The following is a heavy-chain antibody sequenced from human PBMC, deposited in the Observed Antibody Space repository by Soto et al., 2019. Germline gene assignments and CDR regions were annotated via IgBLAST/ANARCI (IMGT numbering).Heavy chain of an antibody. V-gene: IGHV3-23*01. CDR2: ISGSGGST. CDR1: GFTFSSYA. Sequence: GGSLRLSCAASGFTFSSYAMSWVRQAPGKGLEWVSAISGSGGSTYYADSVKGRFTISRDNSKNTLYLQMNSLRAEDTAVYYCAEGVTPSSYSSGWRANYFDYWGQGTLVTVSS. CDR3: AEGVTPSSYSSGWRANYFDY. D-gene: IGHD6-19*01. J-gene: IGHJ4*02.